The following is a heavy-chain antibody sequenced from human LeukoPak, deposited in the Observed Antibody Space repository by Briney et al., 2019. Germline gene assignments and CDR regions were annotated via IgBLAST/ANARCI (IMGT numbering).Heavy chain of an antibody. CDR1: EDTFTRHY. J-gene: IGHJ4*02. V-gene: IGHV1-46*04. CDR3: AREGGSYKHFDY. D-gene: IGHD3-10*01. CDR2: FNPNDNSI. Sequence: GASVKVSCKASEDTFTRHYMHWVRQAPGQGLGWIGLFNPNDNSIDYTQKLRGRVTVTRDRSTSTVYMELNSLRSDDTAVYYCAREGGSYKHFDYWGQGSLITVSS.